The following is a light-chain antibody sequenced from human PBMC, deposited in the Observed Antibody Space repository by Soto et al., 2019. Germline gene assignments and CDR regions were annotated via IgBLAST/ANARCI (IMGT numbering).Light chain of an antibody. J-gene: IGLJ2*01. CDR1: SGHSNYA. Sequence: QAVVTQSPSASASLGASVKLTCTLSSGHSNYAIAWHQQQPEKGPRYLMKLNNDGSHSKGDGIPDRFSGSSSGAERYLTISSLQSEHESDYYCQTWDTGISVVFGGGTKLTVL. V-gene: IGLV4-69*01. CDR2: LNNDGSH. CDR3: QTWDTGISVV.